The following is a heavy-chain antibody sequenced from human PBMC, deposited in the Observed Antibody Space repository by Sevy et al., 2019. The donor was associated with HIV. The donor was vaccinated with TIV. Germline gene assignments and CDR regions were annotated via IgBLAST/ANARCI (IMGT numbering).Heavy chain of an antibody. Sequence: GGSLRLSCVASGFTVSSNYMTWVRQAPGKGLEWVSVIYSGGSTYYADSVKGLFTISRDNSKNTLYLQMSSLRAEDTAVYYCARDSVAVAGTDYWGQGTLVTVSS. CDR1: GFTVSSNY. V-gene: IGHV3-53*01. CDR3: ARDSVAVAGTDY. D-gene: IGHD6-19*01. J-gene: IGHJ4*02. CDR2: IYSGGST.